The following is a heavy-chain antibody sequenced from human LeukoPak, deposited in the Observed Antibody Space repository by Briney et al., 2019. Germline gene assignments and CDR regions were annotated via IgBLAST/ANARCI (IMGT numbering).Heavy chain of an antibody. CDR3: ARAVCSSTSCSYYYYYGMDV. CDR2: IYHSGST. CDR1: GDSISSSTYS. Sequence: KPSETLSLTCTVSGDSISSSTYSWSWIRQPPGKGLEWIGYIYHSGSTYYNPSLKSRVTISVDRSKNQFSLKLSSVTAADTAVYYCARAVCSSTSCSYYYYYGMDVWGQGTTVTVSS. D-gene: IGHD2-2*01. V-gene: IGHV4-30-2*01. J-gene: IGHJ6*02.